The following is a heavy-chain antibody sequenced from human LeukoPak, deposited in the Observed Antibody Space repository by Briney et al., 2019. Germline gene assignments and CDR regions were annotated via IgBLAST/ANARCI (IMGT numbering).Heavy chain of an antibody. J-gene: IGHJ6*03. Sequence: SVKVSCKASGYIFTSYDISWVRQAAGQGLEWMGGIIPVLGTTNYAQTFQNKVTITADESTSTTYMELSSLTSEDTAVYYCATSGGDYYYYSLDVWGKGTPVTISS. V-gene: IGHV1-69*13. CDR2: IIPVLGTT. CDR3: ATSGGDYYYYSLDV. D-gene: IGHD3-10*01. CDR1: GYIFTSYD.